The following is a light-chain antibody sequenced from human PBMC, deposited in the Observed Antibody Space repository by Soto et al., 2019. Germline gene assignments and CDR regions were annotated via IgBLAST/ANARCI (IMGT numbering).Light chain of an antibody. V-gene: IGKV3-20*01. CDR3: QQYGSSPLMT. CDR2: ASS. J-gene: IGKJ3*01. CDR1: QTVSSSY. Sequence: VLTHAPGTLSLSTGERATLSCRASQTVSSSYLAWYQHKPGQAPRLLIYASSRRATDIPDRFSGSGSGTDFTLTISRLEPEDFAVYYCQQYGSSPLMTFGPGSNVDV.